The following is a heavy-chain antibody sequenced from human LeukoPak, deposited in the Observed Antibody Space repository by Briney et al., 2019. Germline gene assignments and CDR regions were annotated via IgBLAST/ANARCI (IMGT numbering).Heavy chain of an antibody. V-gene: IGHV4-59*12. CDR1: GGSISSYY. CDR3: ARELELLMYYFDY. Sequence: SETLSLTCTVSGGSISSYYWSWIRQPPGKGLEWIGYIYFSGSTNYNPSLKSRVTISVDTSKNQFSLKLSSVTAADTAVYYCARELELLMYYFDYWGQGTLVTVSS. CDR2: IYFSGST. J-gene: IGHJ4*02. D-gene: IGHD2-15*01.